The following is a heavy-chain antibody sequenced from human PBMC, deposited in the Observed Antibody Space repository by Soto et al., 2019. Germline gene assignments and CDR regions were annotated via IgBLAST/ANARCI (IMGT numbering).Heavy chain of an antibody. Sequence: GESLKISCKGSGYSFTSYWIGWVRQMPGKGLEWMGIIYPGDSDTRYSPSFQGQVTISADKSISTAYLQWSSLKASDTAMYYCARSLSYYASSGYSNYFDYWGQGTLVIVSA. CDR3: ARSLSYYASSGYSNYFDY. D-gene: IGHD3-22*01. CDR1: GYSFTSYW. CDR2: IYPGDSDT. J-gene: IGHJ4*02. V-gene: IGHV5-51*01.